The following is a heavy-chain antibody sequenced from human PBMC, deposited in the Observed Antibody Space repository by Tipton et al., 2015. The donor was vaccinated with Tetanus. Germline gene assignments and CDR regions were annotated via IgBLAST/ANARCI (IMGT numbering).Heavy chain of an antibody. CDR2: IYYTGNT. Sequence: TLSLTCTVSGGSIRSGGYYWTWIRQHPERGLEWIGYIYYTGNTYYNPSLKSRVTISVDTSKNQFSLKLTSLTAADTAVYYCASMTPVDWYFDLWGRGTLVTVSS. D-gene: IGHD4-23*01. CDR1: GGSIRSGGYY. CDR3: ASMTPVDWYFDL. J-gene: IGHJ2*01. V-gene: IGHV4-31*03.